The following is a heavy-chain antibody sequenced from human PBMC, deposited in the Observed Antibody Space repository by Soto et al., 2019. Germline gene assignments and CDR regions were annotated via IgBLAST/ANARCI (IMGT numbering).Heavy chain of an antibody. D-gene: IGHD6-19*01. CDR1: GFSLSTSGVG. J-gene: IGHJ4*02. Sequence: QITLKESGPTLVKPTQTLTLTCTFSGFSLSTSGVGVGWIRQPPGKALERLALIYWDDDDRYSPSPKSRLTITKDNSKNQVVLTMTNMDPLDTATYFGAHSLWLGVKGYFDYWGEGTRVTFAS. CDR2: IYWDDDD. CDR3: AHSLWLGVKGYFDY. V-gene: IGHV2-5*02.